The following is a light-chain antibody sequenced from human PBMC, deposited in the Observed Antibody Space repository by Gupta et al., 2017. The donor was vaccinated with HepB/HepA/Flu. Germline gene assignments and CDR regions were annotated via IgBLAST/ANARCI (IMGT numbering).Light chain of an antibody. J-gene: IGLJ2*01. CDR1: SSDVGGYNY. Sequence: QSALTQPASVSGSAGHSITISCTGTSSDVGGYNYVSWYQQHPGKAPKLMIYDVSNRPSGVSNRFSGSKSGNTASLTISGLQAEDEADYYCSSYTSSSTVVFGGGTKLTVL. CDR3: SSYTSSSTVV. CDR2: DVS. V-gene: IGLV2-14*01.